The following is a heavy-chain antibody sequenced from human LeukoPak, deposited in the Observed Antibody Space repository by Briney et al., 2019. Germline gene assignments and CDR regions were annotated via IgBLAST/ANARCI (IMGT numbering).Heavy chain of an antibody. CDR2: IKRDGSET. V-gene: IGHV3-7*01. CDR3: ASDRAYFYGLGGFDY. J-gene: IGHJ4*02. D-gene: IGHD3-10*01. Sequence: GGSLRLSCAASGFTFSDYWMSWVRQAPGQGLEWVANIKRDGSETYCVDSVKGRFTISRDNAKNSLHLQMNSLRDEDTAVYYCASDRAYFYGLGGFDYWGQGTLVTVSS. CDR1: GFTFSDYW.